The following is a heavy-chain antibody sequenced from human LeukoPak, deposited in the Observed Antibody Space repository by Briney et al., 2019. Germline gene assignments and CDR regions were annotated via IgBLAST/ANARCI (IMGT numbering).Heavy chain of an antibody. CDR3: ASKHYYDSSGLL. J-gene: IGHJ3*01. D-gene: IGHD3-22*01. V-gene: IGHV3-11*01. CDR2: ISSSGSTI. CDR1: GFTFSDYY. Sequence: PGGSLRLSCAASGFTFSDYYMSWIRQAPGKGLEWVSYISSSGSTIYYADSVKGRLTISRDNAKNSLYLQMNSLRAEDTAVYYCASKHYYDSSGLLWGQGTMVTVSS.